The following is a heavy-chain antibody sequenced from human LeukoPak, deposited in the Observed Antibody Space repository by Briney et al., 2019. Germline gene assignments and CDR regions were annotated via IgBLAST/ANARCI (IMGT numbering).Heavy chain of an antibody. Sequence: PGGSLRLSCAATGLSVSSNFMSWVRQAPGKGLEWVSVIYGGGSTYYADSVRGRFTISRDNSKNTLYLQMNSLRAEDTAVYYCARDGLRFLEWSRFDYWGQGTLVTVSS. CDR1: GLSVSSNF. D-gene: IGHD3-3*01. CDR3: ARDGLRFLEWSRFDY. J-gene: IGHJ4*02. V-gene: IGHV3-53*05. CDR2: IYGGGST.